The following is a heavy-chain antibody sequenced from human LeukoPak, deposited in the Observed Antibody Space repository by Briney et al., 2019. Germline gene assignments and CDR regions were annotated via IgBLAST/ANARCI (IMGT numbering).Heavy chain of an antibody. Sequence: ASVKVSCKASGYXFTGYYMHWVRQAPGQGLEWMGWINPNSGGTNYAQKFQGRVTMTRDTSISTAYMELSRLRSDDTAVYYCARDFGMTTVTTAAGDAFDIWGQGTMVTVSS. D-gene: IGHD4-17*01. V-gene: IGHV1-2*02. CDR3: ARDFGMTTVTTAAGDAFDI. CDR2: INPNSGGT. CDR1: GYXFTGYY. J-gene: IGHJ3*02.